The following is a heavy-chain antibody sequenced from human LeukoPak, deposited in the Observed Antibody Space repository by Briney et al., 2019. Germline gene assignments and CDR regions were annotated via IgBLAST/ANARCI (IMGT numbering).Heavy chain of an antibody. CDR3: ARDSTYYDSSGYYTLPDY. J-gene: IGHJ4*02. CDR2: ISGSGGST. CDR1: GFTFSSYA. V-gene: IGHV3-23*01. D-gene: IGHD3-22*01. Sequence: PGGSLRLSCAASGFTFSSYAMSWVRQDPGKGLEWVSAISGSGGSTYYADSVKGRFTISRDNSKNTLFLQMNSLRAEDTAVYYCARDSTYYDSSGYYTLPDYWGQGTLVTVSS.